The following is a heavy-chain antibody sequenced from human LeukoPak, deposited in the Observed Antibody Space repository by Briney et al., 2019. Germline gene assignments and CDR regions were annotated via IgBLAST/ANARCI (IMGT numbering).Heavy chain of an antibody. CDR3: ARAYYYGSSLTMDV. D-gene: IGHD3-10*01. V-gene: IGHV4-61*02. J-gene: IGHJ6*02. Sequence: SQTLSLTCTVSGGSISSGSYYWSWIRQPAGKGLEWIGRIYTSGSTNYNPSLKSRVTISVDTSTNQFSLKLSSVTAADTAVYYCARAYYYGSSLTMDVWGQGTTVTVSS. CDR2: IYTSGST. CDR1: GGSISSGSYY.